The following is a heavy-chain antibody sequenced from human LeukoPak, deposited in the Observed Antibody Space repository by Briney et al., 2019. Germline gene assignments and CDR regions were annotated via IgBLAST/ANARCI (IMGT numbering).Heavy chain of an antibody. CDR2: IDYGGTT. J-gene: IGHJ6*02. D-gene: IGHD4-17*01. V-gene: IGHV3-53*05. CDR3: AKASFASTTVTSRYYYGMDV. CDR1: GFTVSSNY. Sequence: GGSLRLSCAASGFTVSSNYMSWVRQAPGKGLEWVSLIDYGGTTYYADSVRGRFTISRDNSKNTLYLQMNSLRAEDTAVYYCAKASFASTTVTSRYYYGMDVWGQGTTVTVSS.